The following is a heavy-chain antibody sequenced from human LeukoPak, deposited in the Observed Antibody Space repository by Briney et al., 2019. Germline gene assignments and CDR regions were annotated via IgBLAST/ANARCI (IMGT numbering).Heavy chain of an antibody. CDR1: GGSISSYY. J-gene: IGHJ6*02. Sequence: SETLSLTCTVSGGSISSYYWSWIRQPPGKGLEWIGYIYYSGSTNYNPFLKSRVTISVDTSKNQFSLKLSSVTAADTAVYYCARIPQRHYYYYGMDVWGQGTTVTVSS. CDR2: IYYSGST. CDR3: ARIPQRHYYYYGMDV. V-gene: IGHV4-59*08.